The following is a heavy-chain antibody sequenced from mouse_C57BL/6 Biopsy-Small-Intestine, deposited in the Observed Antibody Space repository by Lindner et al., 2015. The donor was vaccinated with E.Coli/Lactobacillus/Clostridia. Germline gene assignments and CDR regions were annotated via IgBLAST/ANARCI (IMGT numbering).Heavy chain of an antibody. CDR2: IWPLNFKT. V-gene: IGHV1-7*01. D-gene: IGHD4-1*01. J-gene: IGHJ4*01. CDR3: ARDGSGTDGVAFY. Sequence: SVKVSCKASGYTFTTYGITWVRQAPGQGLEWMGWIWPLNFKTNYAQNLQDRVTMTADTSTGTVYMELTSLRSDDTAMYYCARDGSGTDGVAFYWGPGTLVTVSS. CDR1: GYTFTTYG.